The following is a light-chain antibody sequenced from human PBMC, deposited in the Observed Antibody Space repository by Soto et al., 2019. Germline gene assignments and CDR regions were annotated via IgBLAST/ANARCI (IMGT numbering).Light chain of an antibody. J-gene: IGKJ1*01. Sequence: ETVLTQSPATLSLSPGESATLSCRASQSVSTYLAWYQQKPGQAPRLLIYDASNRVTGIPARFRGSGSGTDFTLTISSLEPEDFAVYYCQQRSNWPRTFGQGTKVDIK. CDR3: QQRSNWPRT. CDR1: QSVSTY. CDR2: DAS. V-gene: IGKV3-11*01.